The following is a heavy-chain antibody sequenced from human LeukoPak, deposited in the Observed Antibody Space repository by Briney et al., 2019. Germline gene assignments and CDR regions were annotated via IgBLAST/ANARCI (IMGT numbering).Heavy chain of an antibody. CDR1: GGSFSGYY. J-gene: IGHJ4*02. CDR3: ASAGSGLY. Sequence: PSETLSLTCAVYGGSFSGYYWSWVRQAPGKGLEWVSYISSSSSTIYYADSVKGRFTISRDNAKNSLYLQMNSLRDEDTAVYYCASAGSGLYWGQGTLVTVSS. D-gene: IGHD6-19*01. CDR2: ISSSSSTI. V-gene: IGHV3-48*02.